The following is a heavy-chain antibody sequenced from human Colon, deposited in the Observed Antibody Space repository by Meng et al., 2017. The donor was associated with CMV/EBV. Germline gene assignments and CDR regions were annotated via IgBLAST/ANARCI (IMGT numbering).Heavy chain of an antibody. V-gene: IGHV4-39*07. J-gene: IGHJ6*02. CDR1: GASIRSSSYY. Sequence: SETLSLTCSVSGASIRSSSYYWGWIRQPPGKGLEWIVSIYHPGFTYYNPSLKSRTTISFDTSKNLFSLKVTSMTAADTAVYYCASEGVVALPQHYSEMDVWGPGTTVTVSS. CDR2: IYHPGFT. D-gene: IGHD3-16*02. CDR3: ASEGVVALPQHYSEMDV.